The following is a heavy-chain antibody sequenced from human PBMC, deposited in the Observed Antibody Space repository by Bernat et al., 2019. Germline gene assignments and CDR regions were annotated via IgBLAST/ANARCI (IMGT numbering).Heavy chain of an antibody. CDR3: ARFGVGVAVDY. D-gene: IGHD3-3*01. CDR2: IYYSGST. V-gene: IGHV4-59*08. J-gene: IGHJ4*02. Sequence: QVQLQESGPGLVKPSETLSLTCTVSGVSISSYYWSWIRQPPGKGLEWIGYIYYSGSTNYNPSLKSRVTISVDTSKNQFSLKLSSVTAADTAVYYCARFGVGVAVDYWGQGTLVTVSS. CDR1: GVSISSYY.